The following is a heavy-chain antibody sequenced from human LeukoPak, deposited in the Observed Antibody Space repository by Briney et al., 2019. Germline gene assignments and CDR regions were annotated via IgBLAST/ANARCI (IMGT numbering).Heavy chain of an antibody. CDR1: GYTFTSYD. V-gene: IGHV1-8*01. CDR2: MNPNSGNT. CDR3: ARGGAVAGKGRWFDP. J-gene: IGHJ6*04. Sequence: ASVKVSCKASGYTFTSYDINWVRQATGQGLEWMGWMNPNSGNTGSAQKFQGRVTMTRNTSITTAYMELSSLRSEDTAVYYCARGGAVAGKGRWFDPWGKGTTVTVSS. D-gene: IGHD6-19*01.